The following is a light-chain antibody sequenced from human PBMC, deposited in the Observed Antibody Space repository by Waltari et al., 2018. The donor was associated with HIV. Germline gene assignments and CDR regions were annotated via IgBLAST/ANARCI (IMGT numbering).Light chain of an antibody. CDR1: SSDLIHYKY. Sequence: QSALTQPASVSGSPGQSITISCSGPSSDLIHYKYLSWYQQFPGKAPKLILYEVTNRPSGVSYRFSGSQSGNTASLTISGLQAEDEGDYYCSSYTTSASLVFGPGTRVTVL. V-gene: IGLV2-14*01. J-gene: IGLJ1*01. CDR2: EVT. CDR3: SSYTTSASLV.